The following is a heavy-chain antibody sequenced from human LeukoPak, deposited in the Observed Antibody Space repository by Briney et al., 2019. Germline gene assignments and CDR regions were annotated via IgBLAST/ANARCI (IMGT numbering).Heavy chain of an antibody. CDR1: GFTFSNAW. CDR3: TSDSNRSNIRGDHI. D-gene: IGHD2/OR15-2a*01. V-gene: IGHV3-15*01. CDR2: IKSKTDGGPT. Sequence: GGSLSLSCAASGFTFSNAWMSWVRQAPGKGLEWVGRIKSKTDGGPTDYAAPVKGRFTISRDDSKNTLELQMNSLKTQDTAVYYCTSDSNRSNIRGDHIWGQRTMVTLSS. J-gene: IGHJ3*02.